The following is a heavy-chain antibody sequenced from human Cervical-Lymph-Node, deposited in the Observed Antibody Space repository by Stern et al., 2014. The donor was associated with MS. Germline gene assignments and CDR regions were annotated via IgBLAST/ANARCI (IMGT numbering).Heavy chain of an antibody. CDR1: GFSLVTSGVR. CDR2: IDWNDKT. CDR3: ARMMGSGYRHYFDY. D-gene: IGHD3-3*01. J-gene: IGHJ4*02. Sequence: QITLKESGPALVKPTQTLKLTCTFSGFSLVTSGVRVRWIRQPPGKALEWLARIDWNDKTFYNTSLMTRLTISKDTSKTQMVLTMTNVDPVDTATYYCARMMGSGYRHYFDYWGQGTPVTVS. V-gene: IGHV2-70*04.